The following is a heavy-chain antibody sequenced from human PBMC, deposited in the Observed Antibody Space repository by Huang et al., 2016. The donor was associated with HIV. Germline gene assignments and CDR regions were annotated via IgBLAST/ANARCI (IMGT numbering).Heavy chain of an antibody. CDR2: IYYRGST. CDR3: ARLPGSITMIRGVITDPY. CDR1: GGSIRSDNYY. J-gene: IGHJ4*02. Sequence: QLQLQESGPGLVKPSETLSLTCTVSGGSIRSDNYYWGWIRQPPGKGLEWIGSIYYRGSTYYNPSLKSRFTITVDTSKNQFSLKMRSVTAADTAVYYCARLPGSITMIRGVITDPYWGQGTLVTVSS. V-gene: IGHV4-39*01. D-gene: IGHD3-10*01.